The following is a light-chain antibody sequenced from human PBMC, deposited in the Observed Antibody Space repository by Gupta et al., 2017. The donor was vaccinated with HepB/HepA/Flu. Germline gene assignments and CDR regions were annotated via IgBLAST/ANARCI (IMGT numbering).Light chain of an antibody. CDR2: AAS. Sequence: VGDRVTITCRASQGISSYLAWYQQKPGKVPKLLIYAASTLQSGVPSRFSGSGSGTEFTLTISSLQPEDFATYYCQQLNSYPLTFGPGTKVDIK. V-gene: IGKV1-9*01. J-gene: IGKJ3*01. CDR3: QQLNSYPLT. CDR1: QGISSY.